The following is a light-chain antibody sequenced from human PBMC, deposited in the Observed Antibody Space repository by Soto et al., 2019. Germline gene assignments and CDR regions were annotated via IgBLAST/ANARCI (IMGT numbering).Light chain of an antibody. CDR2: KAS. J-gene: IGKJ1*01. V-gene: IGKV1-5*03. CDR1: QSISSW. CDR3: QQYNSYPWT. Sequence: DIQMTQSPSTLSASVGDRVTNTCRVSQSISSWLAWYQQKPGKAPKLLIYKASSLESGVPSRFSGSGSGTEFTLTISSLQPDDFATYYCQQYNSYPWTFGQGTKVDIK.